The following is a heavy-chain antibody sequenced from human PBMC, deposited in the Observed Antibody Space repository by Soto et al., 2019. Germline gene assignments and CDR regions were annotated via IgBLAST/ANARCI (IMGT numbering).Heavy chain of an antibody. J-gene: IGHJ3*01. CDR1: GFTFSYYW. CDR3: ARGDRGAFDL. Sequence: EVQLLESGGGLVQPGESLRLSCAASGFTFSYYWMHWVRQAPGMGLVWVSRIHSDGSSTTYADSVKGRFTISRDNARNTLYLQMNSLRAEDTAVYSCARGDRGAFDLWGQGTVLTVSS. D-gene: IGHD1-26*01. CDR2: IHSDGSST. V-gene: IGHV3-74*01.